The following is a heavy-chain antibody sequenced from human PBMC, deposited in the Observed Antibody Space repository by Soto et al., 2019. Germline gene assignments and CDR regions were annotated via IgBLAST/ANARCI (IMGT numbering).Heavy chain of an antibody. J-gene: IGHJ4*02. CDR2: IKSKTDGGTT. Sequence: EVQLVESGGGLVKPGGSLRLSCAASGFTFSNAWMSWVRQAPGKGLEWVGRIKSKTDGGTTDYAAPVKGRFTISRDDSKNTLYLQMNSLKTEDTAVYYCTTDQYILTGYYRYWGQGTLVTVSS. CDR1: GFTFSNAW. V-gene: IGHV3-15*01. CDR3: TTDQYILTGYYRY. D-gene: IGHD3-9*01.